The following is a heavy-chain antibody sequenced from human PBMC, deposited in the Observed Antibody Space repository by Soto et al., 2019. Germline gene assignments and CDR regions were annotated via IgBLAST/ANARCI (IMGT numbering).Heavy chain of an antibody. CDR2: IRSKANSYAT. J-gene: IGHJ3*02. CDR1: GLTFSGSA. CDR3: TRRHEYCSSTSCYANAFDI. V-gene: IGHV3-73*01. D-gene: IGHD2-2*01. Sequence: GGCLRLSCAASGLTFSGSAMHWVRQASGKGLEWVGRIRSKANSYATAYAASVKGRFTISRDDSKNTAYLQMNSLKTEDTAVYYCTRRHEYCSSTSCYANAFDIWGQGTMVTVS.